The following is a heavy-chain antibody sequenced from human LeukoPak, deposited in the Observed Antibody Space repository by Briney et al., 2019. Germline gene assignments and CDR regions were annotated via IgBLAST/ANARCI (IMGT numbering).Heavy chain of an antibody. V-gene: IGHV3-30*02. CDR1: GFTFSSFV. D-gene: IGHD3-10*01. CDR2: ILFDGSKK. J-gene: IGHJ6*04. CDR3: AKGEYYGSGGVDV. Sequence: GGSLRLSCAASGFTFSSFVMHWVRQAPGKGLERVAYILFDGSKKDYADSVKGRFTISRDNSENTLYLQMNTPRDEDTAVYYCAKGEYYGSGGVDVWGKGTTVTIPS.